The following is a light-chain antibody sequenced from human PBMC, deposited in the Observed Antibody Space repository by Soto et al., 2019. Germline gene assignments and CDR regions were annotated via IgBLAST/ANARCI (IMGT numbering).Light chain of an antibody. Sequence: QLVVTQSPSASASLGASVKLTCTLSSGHSSYAIAWHQQQPEKGPRYLMKLNSDGSHNKGDGIPDRFSGSSSGAERYLTISSLQSEDEADYYCQTWGTGIVVFGGGTKVTVL. V-gene: IGLV4-69*01. CDR1: SGHSSYA. J-gene: IGLJ2*01. CDR3: QTWGTGIVV. CDR2: LNSDGSH.